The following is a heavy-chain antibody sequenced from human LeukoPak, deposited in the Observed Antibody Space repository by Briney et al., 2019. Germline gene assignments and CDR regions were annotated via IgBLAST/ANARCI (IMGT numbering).Heavy chain of an antibody. Sequence: PSETLSLTCTVSGGSISSYYWSWIRQPAGKGLEWIGSIYTSGSTNYNPSLKSRVTMSVDTSKNQFSLKLSSVTAADTAVYYCARSIVVVPAAVGWFDPWGQGTLVTVSS. CDR1: GGSISSYY. CDR2: IYTSGST. J-gene: IGHJ5*02. V-gene: IGHV4-4*07. CDR3: ARSIVVVPAAVGWFDP. D-gene: IGHD2-2*01.